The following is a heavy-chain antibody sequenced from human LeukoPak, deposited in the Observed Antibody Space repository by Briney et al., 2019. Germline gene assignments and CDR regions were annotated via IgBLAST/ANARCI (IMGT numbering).Heavy chain of an antibody. CDR2: ISAYNGNT. CDR1: GYTFTSYG. CDR3: ARDLGYGSGETIDY. Sequence: ASVEVSCKASGYTFTSYGIRWVRQAPGQGLEWMGWISAYNGNTNYAQKLQGRVTMTTDTSTSTAYMELRSLRSDDTAVYYCARDLGYGSGETIDYWGQGTLVTVSS. J-gene: IGHJ4*02. V-gene: IGHV1-18*01. D-gene: IGHD3-10*01.